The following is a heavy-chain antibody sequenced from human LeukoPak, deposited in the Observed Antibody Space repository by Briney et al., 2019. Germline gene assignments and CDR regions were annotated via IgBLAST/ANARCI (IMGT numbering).Heavy chain of an antibody. D-gene: IGHD6-19*01. Sequence: PGRSLRLSCAASGFTFSRYAMHWVRQAPGKGLEWVAVISYDGSNKYYADSVKGRFTISRDNSKNTLYLQMNSLRAEDTAVYYCARVREGIAVAATDYWGQGTLVTVSS. CDR1: GFTFSRYA. V-gene: IGHV3-30-3*01. CDR3: ARVREGIAVAATDY. J-gene: IGHJ4*02. CDR2: ISYDGSNK.